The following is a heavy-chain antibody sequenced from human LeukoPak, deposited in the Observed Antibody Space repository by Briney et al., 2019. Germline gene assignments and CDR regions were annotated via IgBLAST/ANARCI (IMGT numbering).Heavy chain of an antibody. J-gene: IGHJ4*02. CDR2: INSEGSST. D-gene: IGHD3-22*01. Sequence: GALRLSCEASGFTFRSYWMYWVRQAPGKGLVWVSRINSEGSSTSYADSVKGRFTISRDNAKNTLYLYMNSLRADDTAVYYCASDRDYYDSSGYLFDYWGQGTLVTVSS. CDR1: GFTFRSYW. CDR3: ASDRDYYDSSGYLFDY. V-gene: IGHV3-74*01.